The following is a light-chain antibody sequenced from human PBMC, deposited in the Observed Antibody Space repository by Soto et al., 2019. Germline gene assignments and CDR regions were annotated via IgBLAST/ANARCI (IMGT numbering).Light chain of an antibody. CDR1: QSVSSH. CDR3: QQRSSAIT. J-gene: IGKJ5*01. Sequence: EIVLTQSPATLSLSPGERATLSCRASQSVSSHLAWFQQRPGQAPRLLIYDASNRATGIPARFSGRGSGTDFTLTISSLEPEDFAVYYCQQRSSAITFGEGTRLVIK. CDR2: DAS. V-gene: IGKV3-11*01.